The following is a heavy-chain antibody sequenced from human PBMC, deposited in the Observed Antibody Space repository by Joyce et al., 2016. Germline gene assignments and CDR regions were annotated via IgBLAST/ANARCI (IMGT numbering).Heavy chain of an antibody. V-gene: IGHV4-31*03. D-gene: IGHD4-11*01. CDR2: IYYSGSS. Sequence: QVQLLESGPGLVKPSQTLSLTCTVSGGSISGGAYYWSWIRQHPEKGLEWIGYIYYSGSSYYNPVLKSRVSISVDTSKNHFSLKLSSGTAADTAVYYCSRGRDYSNDLDSWGQGTLVTVSS. J-gene: IGHJ4*02. CDR3: SRGRDYSNDLDS. CDR1: GGSISGGAYY.